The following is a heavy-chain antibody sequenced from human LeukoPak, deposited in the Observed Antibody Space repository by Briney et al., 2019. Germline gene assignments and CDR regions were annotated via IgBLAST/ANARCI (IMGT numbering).Heavy chain of an antibody. V-gene: IGHV5-51*01. CDR2: IYPGDSET. J-gene: IGHJ4*02. CDR1: GYKFTNYW. Sequence: GESLKISCKASGYKFTNYWIGWVRQMPGKGLEWMTIIYPGDSETGYSPSFQGQVTISADKSIGTMHLQWSSLKASDTAMYYCARALRTGQGDYVPVLWGQGTLVIVSS. D-gene: IGHD4-17*01. CDR3: ARALRTGQGDYVPVL.